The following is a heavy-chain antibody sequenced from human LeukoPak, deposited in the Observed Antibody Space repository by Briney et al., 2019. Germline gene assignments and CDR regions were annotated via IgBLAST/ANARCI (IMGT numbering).Heavy chain of an antibody. Sequence: SETLSLTCTVSGGSISSYYWGWIRQPPGKGLEWIGSIYYSGSTYYNPSLKSRVTISVDTSKNQFSLKLSSVTAADTAVYYCASRLGLYSSGWYGAFDIWGQGTMVTVSS. V-gene: IGHV4-39*01. CDR3: ASRLGLYSSGWYGAFDI. D-gene: IGHD6-19*01. J-gene: IGHJ3*02. CDR1: GGSISSYY. CDR2: IYYSGST.